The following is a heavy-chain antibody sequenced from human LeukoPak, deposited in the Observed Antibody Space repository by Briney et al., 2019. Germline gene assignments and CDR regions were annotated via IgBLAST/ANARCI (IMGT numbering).Heavy chain of an antibody. J-gene: IGHJ4*02. V-gene: IGHV3-30*02. CDR2: IRYDGSNK. CDR3: AKDVLGYSSGWYPGEVYFDY. CDR1: GFTFSIYG. D-gene: IGHD6-19*01. Sequence: GRSLRLSCAASGFTFSIYGMHWVRQAPGKGLEWVAVIRYDGSNKYYADSVKGRFTISRDNSKNTLYLQMNSLRAEDTAVYYCAKDVLGYSSGWYPGEVYFDYWGQGTLVTVSS.